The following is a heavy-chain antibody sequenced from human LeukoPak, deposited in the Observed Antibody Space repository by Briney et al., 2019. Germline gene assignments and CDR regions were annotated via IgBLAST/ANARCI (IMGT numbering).Heavy chain of an antibody. CDR1: GFNFNSYA. D-gene: IGHD3-10*01. Sequence: PGRSLRLSCAASGFNFNSYAVHWVRQAPGKGLEWVAFISYDGSKAYHADSVKGRFTISRDTSKTTLYLQMNSLRAEDTAVYYCATELRILSWGVDAFDIWGQGTMVTVCS. CDR2: ISYDGSKA. V-gene: IGHV3-30*04. CDR3: ATELRILSWGVDAFDI. J-gene: IGHJ3*02.